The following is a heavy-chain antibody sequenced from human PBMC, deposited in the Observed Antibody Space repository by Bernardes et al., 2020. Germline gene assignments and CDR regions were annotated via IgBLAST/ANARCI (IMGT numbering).Heavy chain of an antibody. CDR1: EFTFTNYA. CDR2: ITSSTI. J-gene: IGHJ3*02. CDR3: ARGTLERVPDAFDI. V-gene: IGHV3-48*02. Sequence: GSLRLSCAASEFTFTNYAMNWVRQAPGKGLEWVSCITSSTIFYADSVRGRFTISRDNAKTSLFLQMSSLKDEDTAVYYCARGTLERVPDAFDIWGQGTRVTVSS.